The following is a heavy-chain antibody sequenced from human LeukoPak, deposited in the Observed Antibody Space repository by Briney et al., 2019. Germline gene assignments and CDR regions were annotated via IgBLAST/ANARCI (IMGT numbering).Heavy chain of an antibody. Sequence: ASVKVSCKASGYTFTYFYMHWVRQAPGQGLEWMAWINPNSGGTHYAQKFQGRVTMTRDTSISTAYMELSRLRSDDTAVYYCARSSLYYYGSGTYDKVRLDYWGQGTLVTVSS. D-gene: IGHD3-10*01. CDR1: GYTFTYFY. CDR3: ARSSLYYYGSGTYDKVRLDY. CDR2: INPNSGGT. J-gene: IGHJ4*02. V-gene: IGHV1-2*02.